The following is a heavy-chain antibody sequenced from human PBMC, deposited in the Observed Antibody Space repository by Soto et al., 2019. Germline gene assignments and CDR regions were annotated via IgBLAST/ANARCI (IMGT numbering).Heavy chain of an antibody. Sequence: KASETLSLTCTVSGGPISSYYWSWIRQPPGKGLEWIGYIYYSGSTNYNPSLKSRVTISVDTSKNQFSLKLSSVTAADAAVYYCHAAREVYQLLGGNYMDVWGKGTTVTVSS. J-gene: IGHJ6*03. D-gene: IGHD2-2*01. V-gene: IGHV4-59*01. CDR1: GGPISSYY. CDR3: HAAREVYQLLGGNYMDV. CDR2: IYYSGST.